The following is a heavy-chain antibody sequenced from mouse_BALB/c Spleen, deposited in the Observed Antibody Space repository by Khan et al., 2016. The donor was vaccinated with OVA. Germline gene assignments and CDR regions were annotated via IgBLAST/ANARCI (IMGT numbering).Heavy chain of an antibody. Sequence: QIQLVQSGPELKKPGETVMISCKASGYTFTNFGMNWVKQAPGKGLQWMGWINTYTGEPTYADDFKGRFAFSLETSATTASLQINNLKNEDTATYFCARGANYWYLDVWGAGTPVTVSS. CDR3: ARGANYWYLDV. V-gene: IGHV9-3-1*01. CDR1: GYTFTNFG. CDR2: INTYTGEP. D-gene: IGHD3-1*01. J-gene: IGHJ1*01.